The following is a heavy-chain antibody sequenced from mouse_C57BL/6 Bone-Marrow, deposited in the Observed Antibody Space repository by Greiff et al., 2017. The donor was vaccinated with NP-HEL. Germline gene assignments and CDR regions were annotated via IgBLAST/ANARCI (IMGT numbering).Heavy chain of an antibody. CDR2: IYPRSGNT. CDR3: AKIWGSDYYGSSYPFAY. V-gene: IGHV1-81*01. CDR1: GYTFTSYG. D-gene: IGHD1-1*01. J-gene: IGHJ3*01. Sequence: QVQLQQSGAELARPGASVKLSCKASGYTFTSYGISWVKQRTGQGLEWIGEIYPRSGNTYYNEKFKGQATLTAAKSSSTAYMELRSLTSDDSAVYFGAKIWGSDYYGSSYPFAYWGQGTLVTVSA.